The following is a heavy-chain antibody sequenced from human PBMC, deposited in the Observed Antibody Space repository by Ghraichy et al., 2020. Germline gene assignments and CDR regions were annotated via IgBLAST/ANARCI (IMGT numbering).Heavy chain of an antibody. J-gene: IGHJ6*02. CDR1: GYTFTRNY. D-gene: IGHD5-24*01. Sequence: ASVKVSCKASGYTFTRNYLHWVRQAPGQGLEWMGMLNPGGGSTSYAQKFQGRVTMTRDTSTSTVYMELSSLRSEDTAVYYCARCREKRPYYYYCGMDVWGQGTTVTVSS. CDR2: LNPGGGST. V-gene: IGHV1-46*01. CDR3: ARCREKRPYYYYCGMDV.